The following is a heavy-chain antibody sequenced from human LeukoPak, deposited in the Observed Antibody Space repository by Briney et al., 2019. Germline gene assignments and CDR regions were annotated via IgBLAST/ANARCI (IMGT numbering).Heavy chain of an antibody. CDR3: AKGGAQV. Sequence: GGSLRLSCAASGFTFSSDAMRWVRQPPGKGLEWVSAISSSGGSTYYADSVRGRFIISRDSSKNTLYLQMNSLRVEDTAVYYCAKGGAQVGGQGTLVTVSS. V-gene: IGHV3-23*01. CDR2: ISSSGGST. D-gene: IGHD1-26*01. J-gene: IGHJ4*02. CDR1: GFTFSSDA.